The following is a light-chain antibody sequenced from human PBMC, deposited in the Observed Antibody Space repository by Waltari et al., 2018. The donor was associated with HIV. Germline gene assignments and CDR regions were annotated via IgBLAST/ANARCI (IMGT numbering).Light chain of an antibody. V-gene: IGKV1-9*01. J-gene: IGKJ1*01. Sequence: DIQLTQSPSFLSASVGDRVTITCRANQNIRAYLAWYQQKPGKAPTLLIYSASTVQRGVPSRFSGSGSGAEFTLTISSLQPEDFATYYCQQFDSYPRTFGHGTKVEI. CDR3: QQFDSYPRT. CDR1: QNIRAY. CDR2: SAS.